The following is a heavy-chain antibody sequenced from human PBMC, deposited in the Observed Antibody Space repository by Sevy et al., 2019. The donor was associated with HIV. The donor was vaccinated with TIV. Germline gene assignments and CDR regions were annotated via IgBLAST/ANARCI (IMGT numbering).Heavy chain of an antibody. CDR1: GYTFTSYD. Sequence: ASVKVSSKASGYTFTSYDINWVRQATGQGLEWMGWMNPNSGNTGYAQKFQGRVTMTRNTSISTAYMELSSLRSEDTAVYYCAGGFPVTAMVRYYHYGMDVWGQGTTVTVSS. CDR3: AGGFPVTAMVRYYHYGMDV. J-gene: IGHJ6*02. D-gene: IGHD5-18*01. CDR2: MNPNSGNT. V-gene: IGHV1-8*01.